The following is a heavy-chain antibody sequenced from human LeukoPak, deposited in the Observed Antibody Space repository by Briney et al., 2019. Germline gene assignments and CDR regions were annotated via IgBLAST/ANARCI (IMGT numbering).Heavy chain of an antibody. J-gene: IGHJ6*02. CDR3: ARDIPAEPYYYYGMDV. D-gene: IGHD2-2*01. Sequence: PGGSLRLSCAASGFTFSSYSMNWVRQAPGKELEWVSYISSSSSTIYYADSVKGRFTISRDNAKNSLYLQMNSLRDEDTAVYYCARDIPAEPYYYYGMDVWGQGTTVTVSS. CDR2: ISSSSSTI. V-gene: IGHV3-48*02. CDR1: GFTFSSYS.